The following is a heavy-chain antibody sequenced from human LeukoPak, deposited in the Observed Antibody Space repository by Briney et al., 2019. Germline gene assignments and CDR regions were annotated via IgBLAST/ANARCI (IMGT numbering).Heavy chain of an antibody. V-gene: IGHV3-23*01. J-gene: IGHJ4*02. Sequence: PGESLRLSCAVSGITLSNYGMSWVRQAPGNGLECVAGISRSCGVAIYPDSVKGRFTIPRHNAKNTLYLQMNSLISQATTVHCCAKRGVVIRVIPVAFHKEAYYFDSWGQGALVTVYS. CDR3: AKRGVVIRVIPVAFHKEAYYFDS. CDR2: ISRSCGVA. CDR1: GITLSNYG. D-gene: IGHD3-22*01.